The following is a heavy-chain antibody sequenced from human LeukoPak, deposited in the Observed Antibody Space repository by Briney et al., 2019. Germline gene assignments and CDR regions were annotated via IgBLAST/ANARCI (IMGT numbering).Heavy chain of an antibody. CDR3: ARAPSGWLRFLDY. CDR1: GFTFSDYY. V-gene: IGHV3-11*01. Sequence: GGSLRLSCAASGFTFSDYYMSWIRQAPGKGLEWVSYISSSGSTIYYADSVKGRFTISRDNAKNSLYLQMNGLRAEDTAVYYCARAPSGWLRFLDYWGQGTLVTVSS. J-gene: IGHJ4*02. D-gene: IGHD5-12*01. CDR2: ISSSGSTI.